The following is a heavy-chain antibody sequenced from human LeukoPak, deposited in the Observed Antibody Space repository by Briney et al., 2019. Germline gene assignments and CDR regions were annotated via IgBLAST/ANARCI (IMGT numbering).Heavy chain of an antibody. Sequence: PGGSLRLSCAAFGFTFSSYEMNWVRQAPGKGLEWVSYISSSGSTIYYADSVKGRFTISRDNAKNSLYLQMNSLRAEDTAVYYCARGSSGWSALGYWGQGTLVTVSS. J-gene: IGHJ4*02. D-gene: IGHD6-19*01. CDR3: ARGSSGWSALGY. CDR2: ISSSGSTI. V-gene: IGHV3-48*03. CDR1: GFTFSSYE.